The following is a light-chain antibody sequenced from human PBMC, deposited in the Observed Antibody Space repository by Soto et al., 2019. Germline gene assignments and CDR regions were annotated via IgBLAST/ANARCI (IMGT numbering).Light chain of an antibody. V-gene: IGKV3-20*01. CDR2: GAS. Sequence: EIVLTQSPGTLSLSPGERTTLSCRASQSVSRNFLAWYQQKPGQAPRLLIYGASSRATGIPDRFSGSGSGTDFTLTISRLEPEDFAVYYCQKYSVTPRTFGQGTKVDIK. CDR1: QSVSRNF. CDR3: QKYSVTPRT. J-gene: IGKJ1*01.